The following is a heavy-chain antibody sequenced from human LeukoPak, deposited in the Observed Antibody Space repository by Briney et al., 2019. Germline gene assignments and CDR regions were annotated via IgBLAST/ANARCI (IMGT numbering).Heavy chain of an antibody. D-gene: IGHD3-16*01. V-gene: IGHV3-9*01. CDR3: AKDFYRLGEFDAFDN. CDR2: ISLNSGRI. CDR1: GFTFDDYA. Sequence: GRSLRLSCAASGFTFDDYAMHWVRQAPGKGLEWVSGISLNSGRIGYADSVKGRFTISRDNAKNSLYLQMNSLRVEDTALYYCAKDFYRLGEFDAFDNWGQGTMVTVSS. J-gene: IGHJ3*02.